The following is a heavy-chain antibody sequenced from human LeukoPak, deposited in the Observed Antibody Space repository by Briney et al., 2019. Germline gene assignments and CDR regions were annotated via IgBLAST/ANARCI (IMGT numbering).Heavy chain of an antibody. V-gene: IGHV4-30-2*01. J-gene: IGHJ4*02. D-gene: IGHD3-3*01. CDR2: IYHSGST. Sequence: SETLSLTCTVSGGSISSGGYYWSWIRQPPGKGLEWIGYIYHSGSTYYNPSLKSRVTISVDRSKNQFSLKLSSVTAADTAVYYCARRSTIFGVVPTPYYFDYWGQGTLVTVSS. CDR3: ARRSTIFGVVPTPYYFDY. CDR1: GGSISSGGYY.